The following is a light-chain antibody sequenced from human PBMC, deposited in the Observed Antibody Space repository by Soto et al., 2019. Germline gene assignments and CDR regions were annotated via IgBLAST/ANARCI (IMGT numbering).Light chain of an antibody. V-gene: IGKV3-11*01. CDR1: QSVSIY. J-gene: IGKJ5*01. CDR3: QHRYNWPPIT. CDR2: DSS. Sequence: EIVLTQSPATLSLSPGDRATLSCRASQSVSIYLAWYQQKPGQAPRLLIYDSSNRATGIPARFSARGSGTDFTLTISSLEPEDSAVYYCQHRYNWPPITFGQGTRLEIK.